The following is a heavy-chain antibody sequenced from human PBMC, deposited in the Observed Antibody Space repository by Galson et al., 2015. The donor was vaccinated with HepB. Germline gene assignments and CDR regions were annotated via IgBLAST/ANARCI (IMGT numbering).Heavy chain of an antibody. CDR3: ARDGHITIFGVVYDAFDI. D-gene: IGHD3-3*01. CDR1: GFTFSSYG. J-gene: IGHJ3*02. V-gene: IGHV3-33*01. Sequence: SLRLSCAASGFTFSSYGMHWVRQAPGKGLEWVAVIWYDGSNKYYADSVKGRFTISRDNSKNTLYLQMNSLRAEDTAVYYCARDGHITIFGVVYDAFDIWGQGTMVTVSS. CDR2: IWYDGSNK.